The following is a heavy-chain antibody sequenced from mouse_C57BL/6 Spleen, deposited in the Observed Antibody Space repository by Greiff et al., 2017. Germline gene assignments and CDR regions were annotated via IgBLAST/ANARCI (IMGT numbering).Heavy chain of an antibody. D-gene: IGHD1-1*01. CDR1: GYTFTSYW. CDR3: ARHYYGSKEMDY. CDR2: IDPSDSYT. Sequence: QVQLQQPGAELVRPGTSVKLSCKASGYTFTSYWMHWVKQRPGQGLEWIGVIDPSDSYTNYNQKFKGKATLTVDTSSSTAYMQLSSLTSEDSAVYYCARHYYGSKEMDYWGQGTSVTVSS. J-gene: IGHJ4*01. V-gene: IGHV1-59*01.